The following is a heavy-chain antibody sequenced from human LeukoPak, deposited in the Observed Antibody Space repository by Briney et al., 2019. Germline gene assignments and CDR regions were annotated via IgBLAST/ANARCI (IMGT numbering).Heavy chain of an antibody. V-gene: IGHV4-34*01. CDR1: GGSFSSYY. D-gene: IGHD1-1*01. CDR3: ARGDGGYGY. J-gene: IGHJ4*02. CDR2: INHSGST. Sequence: SETLSLTCAVYGGSFSSYYWSWIRQPPGKGLEWIGEINHSGSTNYNPSLKSRVTISVDTSKNQFSLKLSSVTAADTAVYYCARGDGGYGYWGQGTLVTVSS.